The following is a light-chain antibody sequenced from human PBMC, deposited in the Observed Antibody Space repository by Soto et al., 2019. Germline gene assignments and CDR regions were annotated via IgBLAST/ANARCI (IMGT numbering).Light chain of an antibody. CDR2: WAS. V-gene: IGKV4-1*01. CDR3: QQYHTTPNT. CDR1: QNLLFSSNNKNS. J-gene: IGKJ2*01. Sequence: DVVMTQSPETLAVSLGERAAINCKSSQNLLFSSNNKNSLAWYQQRPGQPPKLLIYWASTRESGAPDRFSDSGSGKDFTLTISSLQAEDVAVYYCQQYHTTPNTFGQGTKLEIK.